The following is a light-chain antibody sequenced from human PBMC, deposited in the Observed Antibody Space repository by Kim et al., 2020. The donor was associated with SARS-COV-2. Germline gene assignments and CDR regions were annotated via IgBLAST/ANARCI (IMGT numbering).Light chain of an antibody. Sequence: VSPGQTASITCSGDKLGDKYVCWYQQKPGQSPVLVIYQDNKRPSGIPERFSGSNSENTATLTISGTQAMDEADYYCQAWDSSTAVFGGGTQLTFL. V-gene: IGLV3-1*01. J-gene: IGLJ2*01. CDR3: QAWDSSTAV. CDR1: KLGDKY. CDR2: QDN.